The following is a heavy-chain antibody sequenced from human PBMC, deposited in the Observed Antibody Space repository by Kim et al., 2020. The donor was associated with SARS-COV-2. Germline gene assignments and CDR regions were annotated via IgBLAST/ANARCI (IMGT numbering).Heavy chain of an antibody. Sequence: ADSVKGRFTISRDNAKNSLYLQMNSLRAEDTAVYYCAKLWFGEYPWFDPWGQGTLVTVSS. V-gene: IGHV3-48*03. D-gene: IGHD3-10*01. CDR3: AKLWFGEYPWFDP. J-gene: IGHJ5*02.